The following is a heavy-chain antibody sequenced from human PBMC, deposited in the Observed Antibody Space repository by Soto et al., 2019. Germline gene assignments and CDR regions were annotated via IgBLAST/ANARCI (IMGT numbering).Heavy chain of an antibody. CDR2: IGASGDIT. Sequence: GGSLRLSCAASGFSFTNFAMSWVRQAPGKGLRWVAGIGASGDITWYADSVKGRLSISRDNSKNTLYLQLNSLRLEDRAVYYCAKDDSPAGGDDYFAYWGRGTLVTVS. J-gene: IGHJ4*02. CDR1: GFSFTNFA. V-gene: IGHV3-23*01. CDR3: AKDDSPAGGDDYFAY. D-gene: IGHD2-21*02.